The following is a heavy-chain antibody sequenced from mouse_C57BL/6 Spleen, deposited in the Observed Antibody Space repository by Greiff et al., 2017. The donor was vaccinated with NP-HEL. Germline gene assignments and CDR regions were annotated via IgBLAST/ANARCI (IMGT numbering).Heavy chain of an antibody. CDR3: ERRGRGYAMDY. D-gene: IGHD1-1*01. Sequence: EVQLVESGGDLVKPGGSLKLSCAASGFTFSSYGMSWVRQTPDKRLEWVATISSGGSYTYYPDSVKGRFTISRDDAKNTLYLQMSSLKSEDTAMYYCERRGRGYAMDYWGQGTSVTVSS. J-gene: IGHJ4*01. CDR1: GFTFSSYG. CDR2: ISSGGSYT. V-gene: IGHV5-6*01.